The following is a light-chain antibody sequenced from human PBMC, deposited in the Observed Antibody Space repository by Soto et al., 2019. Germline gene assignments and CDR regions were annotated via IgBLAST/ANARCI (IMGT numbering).Light chain of an antibody. V-gene: IGKV3-11*01. J-gene: IGKJ5*01. Sequence: LTQSPATLSLSPGERSTLSCRASLNVNSYLAWYQQKPGQAPRLLIDDASNRAAGIPARFSGSGSGTDFTLTISSLEPEDFAIYYCQQRQYWPPITFGQGTRLEIK. CDR2: DAS. CDR3: QQRQYWPPIT. CDR1: LNVNSY.